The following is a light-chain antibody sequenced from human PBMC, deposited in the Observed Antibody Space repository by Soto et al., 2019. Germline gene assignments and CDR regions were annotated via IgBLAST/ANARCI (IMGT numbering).Light chain of an antibody. J-gene: IGLJ1*01. CDR2: EVS. CDR1: STDVGGYNY. Sequence: QSVLTQPASVSGSPGQWITISCTGTSTDVGGYNYVSWYQQHPRKAPILMIYEVSNRPSGVSNRFTGSKSGNTASLTISGLQAEGEADYYCSSYTSSSTYVFGTGTKVPVL. CDR3: SSYTSSSTYV. V-gene: IGLV2-14*01.